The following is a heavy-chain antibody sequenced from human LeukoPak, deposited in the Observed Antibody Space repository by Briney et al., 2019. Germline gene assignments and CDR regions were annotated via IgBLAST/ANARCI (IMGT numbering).Heavy chain of an antibody. CDR2: ISAYNGNT. D-gene: IGHD3-22*01. Sequence: GAPVKVSCKASGYTFTSYGISWVRQAPGQGLEWMGWISAYNGNTNYAQKLQGRVTMTTDTSTSTAYMELRSLRSDDTAVYYCARVCWARYYYDSSGTQNWFDPWGQGTLVTVSS. CDR3: ARVCWARYYYDSSGTQNWFDP. CDR1: GYTFTSYG. J-gene: IGHJ5*02. V-gene: IGHV1-18*01.